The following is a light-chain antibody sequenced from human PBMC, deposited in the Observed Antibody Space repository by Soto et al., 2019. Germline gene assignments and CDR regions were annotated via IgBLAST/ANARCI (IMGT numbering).Light chain of an antibody. J-gene: IGKJ4*01. V-gene: IGKV1-39*01. CDR3: QQSYRTPLT. Sequence: DIQMTQSPSSLSASVGDTVTITCRASQSISIYLNWYQQKPGKAPSLLIYAASSLQNGLPSRFSGSGSGTDFTLTISSLQREDFATYSCQQSYRTPLTFGGGTKVEIK. CDR1: QSISIY. CDR2: AAS.